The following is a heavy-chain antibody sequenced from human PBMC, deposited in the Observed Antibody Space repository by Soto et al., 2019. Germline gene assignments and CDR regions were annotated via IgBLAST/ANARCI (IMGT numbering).Heavy chain of an antibody. CDR1: GFTFSSYS. D-gene: IGHD4-17*01. CDR2: ISSSSSTI. CDR3: ARDLGFGDYVDYYYMDV. V-gene: IGHV3-48*01. J-gene: IGHJ6*03. Sequence: GGSLRLSCAASGFTFSSYSMNWVRQAPGKGLEWVSYISSSSSTIYYADSVKGRFTISRDNAKNSLYLQMNSLRAEDTAVYYCARDLGFGDYVDYYYMDVWGKGTTVTVSS.